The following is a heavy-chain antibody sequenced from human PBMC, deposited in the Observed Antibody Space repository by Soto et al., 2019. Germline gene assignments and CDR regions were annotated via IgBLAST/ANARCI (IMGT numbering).Heavy chain of an antibody. CDR3: ARDPLWGTAMVLWYFDL. J-gene: IGHJ2*01. Sequence: QVQLVESGGGVVQPGRSLRLSCAASGFTFNSYAMHWVRQAPGKGLEWVAIISYDGSNKYYADSVKGRFTISRDNSKNTLYLQMNSLRAEGTAVYYCARDPLWGTAMVLWYFDLWGRGTLVTVSS. CDR2: ISYDGSNK. CDR1: GFTFNSYA. V-gene: IGHV3-30-3*01. D-gene: IGHD5-18*01.